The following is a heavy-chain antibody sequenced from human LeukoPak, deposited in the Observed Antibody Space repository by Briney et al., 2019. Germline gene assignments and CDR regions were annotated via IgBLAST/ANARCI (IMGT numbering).Heavy chain of an antibody. J-gene: IGHJ4*02. CDR2: IYYSGST. CDR1: GGSISSSSYY. Sequence: PSETLSLTCTGSGGSISSSSYYWGWIRQPPGKGLEWIGSIYYSGSTYYNPSLKSRVTISVDTSKNQFSLKLSSVTAADTAVYYCARLLYCSSTSCLYYFDYWGQGTLVTVSS. V-gene: IGHV4-39*01. D-gene: IGHD2-2*01. CDR3: ARLLYCSSTSCLYYFDY.